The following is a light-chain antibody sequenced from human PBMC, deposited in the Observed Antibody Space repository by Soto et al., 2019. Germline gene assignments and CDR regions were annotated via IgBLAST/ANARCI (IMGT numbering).Light chain of an antibody. CDR3: QQYNSYWYT. Sequence: DIQMTQSPSTLSASVGDRVTITCRASQSISSWLAWYQQKPGKAPKLLIYDASSLESGVPSRFSGGGSGTEFTLTISSLQPNDFATYYCQQYNSYWYTFGQGTKLEIK. CDR2: DAS. J-gene: IGKJ2*01. CDR1: QSISSW. V-gene: IGKV1-5*01.